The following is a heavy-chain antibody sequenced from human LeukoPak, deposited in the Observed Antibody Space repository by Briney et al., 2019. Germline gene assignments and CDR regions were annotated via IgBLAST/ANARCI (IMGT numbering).Heavy chain of an antibody. CDR1: GFPISTNG. V-gene: IGHV3-30*02. D-gene: IGHD3-10*01. CDR2: IRYDGSNK. Sequence: GSLRLSCAASGFPISTNGMSWVRQTPGKGLEWVAFIRYDGSNKYYADSVKGRFTISRDNSKNTLYLQMNSLRAEDTAVYYCATVYYYGSGSYFPFGYWGQGTLVTVSS. CDR3: ATVYYYGSGSYFPFGY. J-gene: IGHJ4*02.